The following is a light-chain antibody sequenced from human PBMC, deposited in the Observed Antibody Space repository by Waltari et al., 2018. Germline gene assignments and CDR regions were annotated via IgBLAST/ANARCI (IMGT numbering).Light chain of an antibody. CDR3: SSYTPTSILV. V-gene: IGLV2-14*03. CDR1: SSDVGSYNY. Sequence: QSALTQPASVSGSPGQSLTLSCSGTSSDVGSYNYVSWYQQPPGTPPKLLIDDVTKRAAGVSGRFSGSKSGNPASLAISGLQPEDEADYFCSSYTPTSILVFGGGTKLTV. CDR2: DVT. J-gene: IGLJ2*01.